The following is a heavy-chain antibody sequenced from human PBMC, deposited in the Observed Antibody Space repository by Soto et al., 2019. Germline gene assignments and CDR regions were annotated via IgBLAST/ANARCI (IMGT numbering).Heavy chain of an antibody. J-gene: IGHJ5*02. CDR3: AKLRYYDFWSGENWFDP. CDR2: ISGSGYRT. Sequence: GGSLRLSCAASGFTFGTFAMSWVRQAPGKGLEWVSFISGSGYRTSYADPVKGRFTISRDTSENMLYLQMNSLRLEDTAIYYCAKLRYYDFWSGENWFDPWGQGTLVTVSS. CDR1: GFTFGTFA. V-gene: IGHV3-23*01. D-gene: IGHD3-3*01.